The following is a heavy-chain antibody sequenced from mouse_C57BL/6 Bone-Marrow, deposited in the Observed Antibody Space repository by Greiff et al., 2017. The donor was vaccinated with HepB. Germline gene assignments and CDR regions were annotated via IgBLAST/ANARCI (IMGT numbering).Heavy chain of an antibody. CDR2: ISYDGSN. J-gene: IGHJ2*01. V-gene: IGHV3-6*01. D-gene: IGHD4-1*01. CDR1: GYSITSGYY. CDR3: AREEGLTGTDFDY. Sequence: EVQLVESGPGLVKPSQSLSLTCSVTGYSITSGYYWNWIRQFPGNKLEWMGYISYDGSNNYNPSLKNRISITRDTSKNQFFLKLNSVTTEDTATYYCAREEGLTGTDFDYWGQGNTLTVSS.